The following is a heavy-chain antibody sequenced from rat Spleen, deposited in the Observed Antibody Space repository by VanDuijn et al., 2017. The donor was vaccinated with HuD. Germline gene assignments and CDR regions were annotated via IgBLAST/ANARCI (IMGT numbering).Heavy chain of an antibody. Sequence: EVQLQESGPGLVKPSQSLSLTCSVTGHSITSSYRWNWIRKFPGNKLEWMGYINSAGTTIYNPSLKSRISITRDTSKNQFFVQVNSITTEDTATYYCARQDNYVGFAYWGQGTLVTVSS. CDR2: INSAGTT. CDR1: GHSITSSYR. D-gene: IGHD1-10*01. J-gene: IGHJ3*01. V-gene: IGHV3-3*01. CDR3: ARQDNYVGFAY.